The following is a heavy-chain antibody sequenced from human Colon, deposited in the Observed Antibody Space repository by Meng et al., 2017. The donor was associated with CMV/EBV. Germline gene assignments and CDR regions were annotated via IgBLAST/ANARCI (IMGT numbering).Heavy chain of an antibody. D-gene: IGHD7-27*01. Sequence: SVKVSCKASGGTFNSHTISWVRQAPGQGLEWMGRLVPTIGIATYAQKFQARVTITADRSTSTAYMELSSLSSEDTAVYDCSRAGGGTWGSGEDWGQGPLVTVSS. CDR1: GGTFNSHT. J-gene: IGHJ1*01. CDR3: SRAGGGTWGSGED. CDR2: LVPTIGIA. V-gene: IGHV1-69*02.